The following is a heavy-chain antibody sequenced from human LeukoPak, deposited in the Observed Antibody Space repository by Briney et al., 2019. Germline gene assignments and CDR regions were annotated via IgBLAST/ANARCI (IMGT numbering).Heavy chain of an antibody. D-gene: IGHD4-17*01. CDR3: AKGPLTVTFYFDY. CDR2: ISYDGSNK. CDR1: GFTSSSYG. V-gene: IGHV3-30*18. Sequence: PGRSLRLSCAASGFTSSSYGMHWVRQAPGKGLEWVAVISYDGSNKYYADSVKGRFTISRDNSKNTLYLQMNSLRAEDTAVYYCAKGPLTVTFYFDYWGQGTLVTVSS. J-gene: IGHJ4*02.